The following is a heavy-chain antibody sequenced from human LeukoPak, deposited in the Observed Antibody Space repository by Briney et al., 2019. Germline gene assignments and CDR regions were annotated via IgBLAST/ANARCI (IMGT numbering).Heavy chain of an antibody. Sequence: SVKVSCKASGGTFSSYAISWVRQAPGQGLEWMGGIIPIFGTANYAQKFQGRVTITADESTSTAYMELSSLRSEDTAVYYCARDLWSSRSSSLSIDYWGQGTLVTVSS. D-gene: IGHD6-13*01. J-gene: IGHJ4*02. CDR3: ARDLWSSRSSSLSIDY. V-gene: IGHV1-69*13. CDR1: GGTFSSYA. CDR2: IIPIFGTA.